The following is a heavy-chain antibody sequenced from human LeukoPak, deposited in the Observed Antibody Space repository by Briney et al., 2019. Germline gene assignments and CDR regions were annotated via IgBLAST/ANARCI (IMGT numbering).Heavy chain of an antibody. Sequence: GGSLRLSCAASGFTFSSYWMSRVRQAPGKGLEWVANIKQDGSEKYYADSVKGRFTISRDISKNTLYLQMNSLRAEDTAVYYCAKDEEAYCGGDCYSWRPAVGYWGQGTLVTVSS. CDR1: GFTFSSYW. V-gene: IGHV3-7*01. CDR3: AKDEEAYCGGDCYSWRPAVGY. CDR2: IKQDGSEK. J-gene: IGHJ4*02. D-gene: IGHD2-21*02.